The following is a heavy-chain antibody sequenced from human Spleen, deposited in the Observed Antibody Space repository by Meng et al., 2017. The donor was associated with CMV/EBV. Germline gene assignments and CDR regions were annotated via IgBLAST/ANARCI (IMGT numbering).Heavy chain of an antibody. CDR3: ARGPRGYSYEKDWFDP. J-gene: IGHJ5*02. Sequence: GGSLRLSCATSGFTFSNFEMNWVRQSPGKGLEWVAFISRSGGAIKYADSVKGRFTISRDNAKNSLYLQMNSLRGEDTAVYYCARGPRGYSYEKDWFDPWGQGTLVTVSS. V-gene: IGHV3-48*03. CDR1: GFTFSNFE. CDR2: ISRSGGAI. D-gene: IGHD5-18*01.